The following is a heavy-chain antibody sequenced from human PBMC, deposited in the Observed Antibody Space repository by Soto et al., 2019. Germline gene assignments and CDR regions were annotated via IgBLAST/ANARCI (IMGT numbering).Heavy chain of an antibody. Sequence: PSDTLSLTGAFDGGSFSGYYWSWIRQPPGKGLEWSGEINHSGSTNYNPSLKSRGTISVDTSKNQFSLKLSSVTAADKAVYYCARRQQRALRPRGYQCYMDGWGKG. CDR2: INHSGST. CDR3: ARRQQRALRPRGYQCYMDG. J-gene: IGHJ6*03. D-gene: IGHD5-18*01. V-gene: IGHV4-34*01. CDR1: GGSFSGYY.